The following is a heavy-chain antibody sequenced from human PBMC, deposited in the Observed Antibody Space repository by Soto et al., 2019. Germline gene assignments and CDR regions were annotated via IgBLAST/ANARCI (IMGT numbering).Heavy chain of an antibody. Sequence: EVQLVESGGGLVQPGGSLRLSCAAYGFTFSSYSMNWVRQAPGKGLEWVSYISSSSSTIYYADSVKGRFTISRDNAKNSLYLQMNSLRAEDTAVYYCARDRGGYTYYWGQGTLVTVSS. J-gene: IGHJ4*02. V-gene: IGHV3-48*01. CDR1: GFTFSSYS. D-gene: IGHD5-12*01. CDR2: ISSSSSTI. CDR3: ARDRGGYTYY.